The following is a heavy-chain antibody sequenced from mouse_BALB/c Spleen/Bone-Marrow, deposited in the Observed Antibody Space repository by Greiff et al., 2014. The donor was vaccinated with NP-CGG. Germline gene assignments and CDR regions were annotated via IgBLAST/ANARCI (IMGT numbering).Heavy chain of an antibody. CDR3: ARNANWLFAY. CDR2: INPGSGGT. CDR1: GYAFTNYL. V-gene: IGHV1-54*01. D-gene: IGHD4-1*01. Sequence: QVQLQQPGAELVRPGTSVKVSCKAPGYAFTNYLIEWVKQRPGQGLEWIGVINPGSGGTNYNEKFKGKATLTADKSSSTAYMQLSSLTSDDSAVYFCARNANWLFAYWGQGTLVTVSA. J-gene: IGHJ3*01.